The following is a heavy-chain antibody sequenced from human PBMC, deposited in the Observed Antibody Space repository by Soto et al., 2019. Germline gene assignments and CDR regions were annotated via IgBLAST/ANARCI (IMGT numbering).Heavy chain of an antibody. V-gene: IGHV3-48*01. CDR1: GFTFSSYS. J-gene: IGHJ4*02. Sequence: PGGSLILSCAASGFTFSSYSMNWVRQAPGKGLEWVSYISSSSSTIYYADSVKGRFTISRDNAKNSLYLQMNSLRAEDTAVYYCAKEVYQLLYRYFDHWGQGTLVTVPS. CDR3: AKEVYQLLYRYFDH. D-gene: IGHD2-2*02. CDR2: ISSSSSTI.